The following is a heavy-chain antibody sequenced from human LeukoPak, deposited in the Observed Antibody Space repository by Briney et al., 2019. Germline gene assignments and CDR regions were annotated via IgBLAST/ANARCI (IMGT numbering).Heavy chain of an antibody. J-gene: IGHJ4*02. Sequence: GGSLRLSCVASGFSFSSYGMHWVRQAPGKGLEWVAVIWFSGSNKFYADSVKGRFTISRDNSKNTLYLQMSSLRAEDTAVYYCARADYGGNQFDYWGQGTLVTVSS. CDR3: ARADYGGNQFDY. D-gene: IGHD4-23*01. V-gene: IGHV3-33*08. CDR1: GFSFSSYG. CDR2: IWFSGSNK.